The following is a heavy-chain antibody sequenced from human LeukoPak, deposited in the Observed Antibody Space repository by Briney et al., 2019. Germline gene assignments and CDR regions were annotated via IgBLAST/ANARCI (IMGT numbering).Heavy chain of an antibody. V-gene: IGHV3-21*01. CDR1: GFTFSSYE. CDR2: ISSSSSYI. J-gene: IGHJ4*02. D-gene: IGHD6-13*01. Sequence: PGGSLRLSCAASGFTFSSYEMNWVRQAPGKGLEWVSSISSSSSYIYYADSVKGRFTISRDNAKNSLYLQMNSLRAEDTAVYYCARDMAAADLFDYWGQGTLVTVSS. CDR3: ARDMAAADLFDY.